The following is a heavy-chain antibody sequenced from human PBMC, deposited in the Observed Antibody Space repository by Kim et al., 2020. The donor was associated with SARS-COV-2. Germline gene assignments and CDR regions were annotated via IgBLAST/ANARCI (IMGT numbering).Heavy chain of an antibody. Sequence: SETLSLTCTVSGGSISSGGYYWSWIRQHLGKGLEWIGYIYYSGSTYYNPSLKSRVTISVDTSKNQSSLKLRSVSASDTAVYYCPRTHIDNWFDPWGHGT. CDR3: PRTHIDNWFDP. CDR2: IYYSGST. CDR1: GGSISSGGYY. V-gene: IGHV4-31*03. J-gene: IGHJ5*02.